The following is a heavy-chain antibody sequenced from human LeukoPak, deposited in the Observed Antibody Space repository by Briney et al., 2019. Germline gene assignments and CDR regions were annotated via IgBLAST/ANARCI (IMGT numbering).Heavy chain of an antibody. V-gene: IGHV3-9*01. Sequence: GGSLRLSCAASGFTFDDYAMPWVRQAPGKGLEWVSGISWNSGSIGYADSVKGRFTISRDNAKNSLYLQMNSLRAEDTALYYCAKFQGPNYYDSSGYYYFDYWGQGTLVTVSS. J-gene: IGHJ4*02. D-gene: IGHD3-22*01. CDR2: ISWNSGSI. CDR3: AKFQGPNYYDSSGYYYFDY. CDR1: GFTFDDYA.